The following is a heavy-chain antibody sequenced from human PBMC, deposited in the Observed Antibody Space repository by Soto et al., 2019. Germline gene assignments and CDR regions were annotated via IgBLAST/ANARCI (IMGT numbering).Heavy chain of an antibody. CDR1: GNSISGTSSF. CDR2: GYYTGST. Sequence: QLQLRESGPGLVKPSETLSLTCTVSGNSISGTSSFWAWIRQPPGKNLEWIGSGYYTGSTYYNSSLRIRVSISIDTSKNQFSLSLNSVTAADPAVYYCTRRVRSTGLLDYWGQGALVTVSS. V-gene: IGHV4-39*01. J-gene: IGHJ4*02. CDR3: TRRVRSTGLLDY. D-gene: IGHD4-4*01.